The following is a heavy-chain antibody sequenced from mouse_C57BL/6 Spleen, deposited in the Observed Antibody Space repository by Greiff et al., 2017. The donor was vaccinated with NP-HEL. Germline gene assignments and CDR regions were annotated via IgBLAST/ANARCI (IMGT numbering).Heavy chain of an antibody. CDR2: INYDGSST. J-gene: IGHJ4*01. CDR1: GFTFSDYY. Sequence: EVQVVESEGGLVQPGSSMKLSCTASGFTFSDYYMAWVRQVPEKGLEWVANINYDGSSTYYLDSLKSRFIISRDNAKNILYLQRSSLKSEDTATYYCARDSSSGSYAMDYWGQGTSVTVSS. CDR3: ARDSSSGSYAMDY. V-gene: IGHV5-16*01. D-gene: IGHD3-2*02.